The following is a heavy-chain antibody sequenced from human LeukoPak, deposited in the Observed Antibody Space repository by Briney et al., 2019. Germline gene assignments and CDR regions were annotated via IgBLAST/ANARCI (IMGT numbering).Heavy chain of an antibody. CDR1: GGSFSGYY. CDR2: LKHSGST. Sequence: SDTLSLTCAVYGGSFSGYYWSWIRQPPGTGPEWIDQLKHSGSTNYSHSLKSRVTLSVEPSNNQFSLKLSPVTAEDTAVYYCARHVGSGYGSSWYGDYWGQGSLVTVSS. D-gene: IGHD6-13*01. V-gene: IGHV4-34*01. J-gene: IGHJ4*02. CDR3: ARHVGSGYGSSWYGDY.